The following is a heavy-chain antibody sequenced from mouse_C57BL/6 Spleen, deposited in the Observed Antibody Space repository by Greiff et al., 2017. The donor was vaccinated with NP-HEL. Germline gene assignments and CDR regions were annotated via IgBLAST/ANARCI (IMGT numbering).Heavy chain of an antibody. J-gene: IGHJ1*03. CDR1: GYTFTSYW. CDR2: IHPNSGST. CDR3: AREGVGAWYFDV. V-gene: IGHV1-64*01. Sequence: QVQLQQPGAELVKPGASVKLSCKASGYTFTSYWMHWVKQRPGQGLEWIGMIHPNSGSTNYNEKFKSKATLTVDKSSSTAYMQRSSLTSEDSAVYYCAREGVGAWYFDVWGTGTTVTVSS. D-gene: IGHD1-1*02.